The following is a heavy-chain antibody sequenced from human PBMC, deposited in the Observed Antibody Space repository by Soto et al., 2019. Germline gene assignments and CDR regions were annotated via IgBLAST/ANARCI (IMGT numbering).Heavy chain of an antibody. Sequence: SSPTLVNPTQTLTLTCTFSGFSLSTSGVGVGWIRQPPGKALEWLALIYWNDVKRYSPSLKSRLTITKDTSKNQVVLTMTNMDPVATATYYCAHGAIYTTTSIYFDYWGQQTLLTVSS. D-gene: IGHD2-2*02. CDR1: GFSLSTSGVG. CDR3: AHGAIYTTTSIYFDY. V-gene: IGHV2-5*01. J-gene: IGHJ4*02. CDR2: IYWNDVK.